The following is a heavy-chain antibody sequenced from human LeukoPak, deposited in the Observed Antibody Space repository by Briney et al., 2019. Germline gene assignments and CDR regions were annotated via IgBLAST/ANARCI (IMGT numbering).Heavy chain of an antibody. V-gene: IGHV6-1*01. CDR2: TYYRSKWYN. CDR1: GDSVSGNSTA. CDR3: ARGGQGDGYSADEAFDF. D-gene: IGHD5-24*01. Sequence: SQTLSLACAISGDSVSGNSTAYNWIRQSPSRGLEWLVRTYYRSKWYNDYAVSVKSRIIINPDTSKSQLSLQLKSVTPEDTAVYYCARGGQGDGYSADEAFDFWGQGTIVTVSS. J-gene: IGHJ3*01.